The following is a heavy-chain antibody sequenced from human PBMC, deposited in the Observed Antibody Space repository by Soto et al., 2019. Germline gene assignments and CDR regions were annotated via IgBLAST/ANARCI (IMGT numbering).Heavy chain of an antibody. J-gene: IGHJ6*02. CDR2: ISGSGGST. V-gene: IGHV3-23*01. CDR3: AKALAPDIATSFGYYYYGMDV. CDR1: GFTFSSYA. D-gene: IGHD5-18*01. Sequence: GSLRLSCGASGFTFSSYAMSWVRQAPGKGLEWVSAISGSGGSTYYADSVKGRFTISRDNSKNTLYLQMNSLRAEDTAVYYCAKALAPDIATSFGYYYYGMDVWGQGTTVSGSS.